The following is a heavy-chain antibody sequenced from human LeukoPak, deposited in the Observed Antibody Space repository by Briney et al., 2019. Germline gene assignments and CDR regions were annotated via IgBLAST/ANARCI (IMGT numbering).Heavy chain of an antibody. Sequence: SETLSLTCTVSGGSISSYYWGWIRQPAGKGLEWIGRMYSSGSTNYNPSLKSRVTMSVETSKNQFSLRLSSVTAADTAVYYCARHYYGDYFFDYWGQGTLVTVSS. D-gene: IGHD4-17*01. CDR2: MYSSGST. CDR3: ARHYYGDYFFDY. V-gene: IGHV4-4*07. CDR1: GGSISSYY. J-gene: IGHJ4*02.